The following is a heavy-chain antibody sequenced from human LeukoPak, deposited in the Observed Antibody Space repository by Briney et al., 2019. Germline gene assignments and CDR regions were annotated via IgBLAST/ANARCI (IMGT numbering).Heavy chain of an antibody. CDR1: GFTFSSYA. Sequence: GGPLRLSCAASGFTFSSYAMSWVRQAPGKGLEWVSAISGSGGSTYYADSVKGRFTISRDNSKNTLYLQMNSLRAEDTAVYYCAKGVVPAAIENYYFDYWGQGTLVTVSS. J-gene: IGHJ4*02. CDR2: ISGSGGST. V-gene: IGHV3-23*01. CDR3: AKGVVPAAIENYYFDY. D-gene: IGHD2-2*02.